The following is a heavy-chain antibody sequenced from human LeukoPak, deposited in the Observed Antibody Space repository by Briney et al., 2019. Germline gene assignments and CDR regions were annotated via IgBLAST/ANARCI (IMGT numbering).Heavy chain of an antibody. CDR3: ARDDNYYDSSGYYPYYYYYGMDV. V-gene: IGHV1-2*02. CDR2: LNPNSGGT. Sequence: PGASVKVSCEASGYTFTGYYMHWVRQAPGQGLEWMGWLNPNSGGTNYAQKFQGRVTMTRDTSISTAYMELSRLRSDDTAVYYCARDDNYYDSSGYYPYYYYYGMDVWDQGTTVTVSS. J-gene: IGHJ6*02. D-gene: IGHD3-22*01. CDR1: GYTFTGYY.